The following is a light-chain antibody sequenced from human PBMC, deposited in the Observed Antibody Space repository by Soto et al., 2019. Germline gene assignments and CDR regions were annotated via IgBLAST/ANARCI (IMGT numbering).Light chain of an antibody. CDR3: QQYNSYSAYT. J-gene: IGKJ2*01. V-gene: IGKV1-5*03. Sequence: IQMTQSPSTLSAAVGDRVTITCRASQSISTWLAWYQQKPGKAPNLLIYKASTLESVVPSRFSGSGSGTEFTLTISSLQPDDFASYYCQQYNSYSAYTFGQGTTLEIK. CDR1: QSISTW. CDR2: KAS.